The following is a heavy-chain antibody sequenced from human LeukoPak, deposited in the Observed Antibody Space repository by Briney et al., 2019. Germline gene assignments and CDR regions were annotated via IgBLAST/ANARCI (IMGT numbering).Heavy chain of an antibody. Sequence: PSETLSLTCTVSGDSISGYYWTWIRQPPGKGLEWLGYIYYSGSTNYNPSLKSRLTISVDTSKNQFSLKLSSVTAADTAVYYCARLRGNYFPDYWGQGFLVTVSS. V-gene: IGHV4-59*01. CDR2: IYYSGST. J-gene: IGHJ4*02. CDR1: GDSISGYY. D-gene: IGHD4-11*01. CDR3: ARLRGNYFPDY.